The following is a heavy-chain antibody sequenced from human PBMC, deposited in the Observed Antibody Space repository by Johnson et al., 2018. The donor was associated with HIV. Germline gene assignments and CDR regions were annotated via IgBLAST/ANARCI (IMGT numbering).Heavy chain of an antibody. J-gene: IGHJ3*02. V-gene: IGHV3-20*04. CDR1: GFTFDDYG. CDR2: INWNGGST. CDR3: ATDVYPGPRYQLLHRGI. Sequence: MQLVESGGGVVRPGGSLRLSCAASGFTFDDYGMSWVRQAPGKGLEWVSGINWNGGSTGYADSVKGRFTISRDDSKNMLYLQMNSLKNEDTAVYYCATDVYPGPRYQLLHRGIWGHGTMITVSS. D-gene: IGHD2-2*01.